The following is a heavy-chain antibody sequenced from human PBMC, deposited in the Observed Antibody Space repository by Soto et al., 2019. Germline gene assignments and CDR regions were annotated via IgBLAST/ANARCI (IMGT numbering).Heavy chain of an antibody. D-gene: IGHD2-2*01. CDR3: ARGPSSLTRFDY. CDR1: GFTLSSYA. Sequence: VGCLGLSCAASGFTLSSYAMHWVRHASGKGLEWAAVISYDGSNKYYANSVKGRFTISRDNSKNTLYLQMNSLRAEDTAVYYCARGPSSLTRFDYWGQGTLVTVSS. CDR2: ISYDGSNK. J-gene: IGHJ4*02. V-gene: IGHV3-30-3*01.